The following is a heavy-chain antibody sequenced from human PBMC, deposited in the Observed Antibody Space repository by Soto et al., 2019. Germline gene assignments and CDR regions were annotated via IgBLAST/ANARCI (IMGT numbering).Heavy chain of an antibody. D-gene: IGHD5-18*01. V-gene: IGHV4-4*07. CDR2: SYTSGST. J-gene: IGHJ6*02. CDR1: GGSSSSYY. Sequence: SETLSLTCTVSGGSSSSYYWSWIRQPAGKGLEWIGRSYTSGSTNYTPTLKSRVTMSVDTSKNQFSLKLSSVTAADTAVYYCARAPPGDVDKAMVTYYYYGMDVWGQGTTVT. CDR3: ARAPPGDVDKAMVTYYYYGMDV.